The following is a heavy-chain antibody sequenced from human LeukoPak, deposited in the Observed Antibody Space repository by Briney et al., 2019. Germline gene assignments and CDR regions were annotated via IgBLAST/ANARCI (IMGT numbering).Heavy chain of an antibody. V-gene: IGHV4-34*01. J-gene: IGHJ4*02. D-gene: IGHD2-15*01. CDR3: ARGFRGYCSGGSCYRKVLFDY. CDR2: INHSGST. CDR1: GGSFSGYY. Sequence: SETLSLTCAVYGGSFSGYYWSWIRRPPGKGLEWIGEINHSGSTNYNPSLKSRVTISVDTSKNQFSLKLSSVTAADTAVYYCARGFRGYCSGGSCYRKVLFDYWGQGTLVTVSS.